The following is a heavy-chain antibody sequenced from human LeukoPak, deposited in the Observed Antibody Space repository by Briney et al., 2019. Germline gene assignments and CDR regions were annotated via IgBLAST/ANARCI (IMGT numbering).Heavy chain of an antibody. CDR3: ARILEGYHYYMDV. CDR1: GVTFSDYY. CDR2: IGTGATIT. J-gene: IGHJ6*03. V-gene: IGHV3-11*04. Sequence: GGSLRLSCAASGVTFSDYYMSWIRQAPGKGLQWVSYIGTGATITYYADSVKGRFTISRDNAKNSPYLELNSLRAEDTAVYYCARILEGYHYYMDVWGKGTTVTASS. D-gene: IGHD6-13*01.